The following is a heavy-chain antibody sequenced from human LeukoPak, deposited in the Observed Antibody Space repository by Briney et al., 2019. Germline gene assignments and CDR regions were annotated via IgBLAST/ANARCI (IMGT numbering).Heavy chain of an antibody. CDR2: INHSGST. CDR3: ARGIRRHYYGSGSYYNTGRRIGDYFDY. CDR1: GGSFSGYY. J-gene: IGHJ4*02. V-gene: IGHV4-34*01. Sequence: SETLSLTCAVYGGSFSGYYWSWIRQSPGKGLEWIGEINHSGSTNYNPSLKSRVTISVDTSKNQFSLKLSSVTAADTAVYYCARGIRRHYYGSGSYYNTGRRIGDYFDYWGQGTLVTVSS. D-gene: IGHD3-10*01.